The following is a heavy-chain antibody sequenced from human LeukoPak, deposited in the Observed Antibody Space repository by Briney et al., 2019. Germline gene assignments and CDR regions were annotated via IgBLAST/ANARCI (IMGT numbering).Heavy chain of an antibody. J-gene: IGHJ5*02. D-gene: IGHD3-10*01. Sequence: PGGSLRLSCAASGFTFSSYAMSWVRQAPGKGLEWVSAISGSGGSTYYADSVKGRFTISRDNSKNTLYLQMNSLRAEDTAVYYCAKEFLLLWFGEFTQKVYDPWGQGTLVTVSS. CDR2: ISGSGGST. CDR3: AKEFLLLWFGEFTQKVYDP. CDR1: GFTFSSYA. V-gene: IGHV3-23*01.